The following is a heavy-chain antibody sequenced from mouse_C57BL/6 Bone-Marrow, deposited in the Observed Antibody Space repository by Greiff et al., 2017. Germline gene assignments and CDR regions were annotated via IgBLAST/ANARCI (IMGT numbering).Heavy chain of an antibody. V-gene: IGHV1-39*01. D-gene: IGHD2-13*01. CDR2: INPNFGTT. CDR1: GYSFTDYN. CDR3: ARDGDSAWFAY. Sequence: EVKLQESGPELVKPGASVKLSCKASGYSFTDYNMHWVKQSNGQSLEWIGVINPNFGTTSYNQKFKGKATLTVDQSSSTAYMQLNSLTSEDSAVYYCARDGDSAWFAYWGQGTLVTVSA. J-gene: IGHJ3*01.